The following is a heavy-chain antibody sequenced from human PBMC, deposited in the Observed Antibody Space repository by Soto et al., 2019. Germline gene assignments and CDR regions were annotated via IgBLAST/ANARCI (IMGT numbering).Heavy chain of an antibody. Sequence: EVQLLESGGGLVQPGGSLRLSCAASGFTFSSYAMKWVRQAPGKGLEWVSLIGESGTPTYYADSVKGRFTISRDNSGNTLLLEMYSRRAEDTAVYYCASYIPGVRYYGMDVWGQGTTVTVSS. CDR3: ASYIPGVRYYGMDV. J-gene: IGHJ6*02. D-gene: IGHD2-2*01. V-gene: IGHV3-23*01. CDR2: IGESGTPT. CDR1: GFTFSSYA.